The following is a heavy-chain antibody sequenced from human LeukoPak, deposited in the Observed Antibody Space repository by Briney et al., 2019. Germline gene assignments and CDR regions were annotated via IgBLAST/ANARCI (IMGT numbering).Heavy chain of an antibody. CDR3: ARVPYGSGSYSDY. V-gene: IGHV5-51*01. D-gene: IGHD3-10*01. Sequence: NPGESLKISCKGSGYRFTSYWIAWVRQMPGKGLEWMGIIYPGDSDTRYSPSFQGQVTISADKSISTAYLQWSSLKASDTAMYYCARVPYGSGSYSDYWGQGTLVSVSS. CDR2: IYPGDSDT. CDR1: GYRFTSYW. J-gene: IGHJ4*02.